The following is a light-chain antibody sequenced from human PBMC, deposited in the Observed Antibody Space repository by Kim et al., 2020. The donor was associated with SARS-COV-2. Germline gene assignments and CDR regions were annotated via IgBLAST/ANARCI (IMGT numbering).Light chain of an antibody. CDR1: SGHSSYA. CDR3: QTWGTGIAV. Sequence: QLVLTQSPSASASLGASVKLTCTLSSGHSSYAIAWHQQQPEKGPRYLMKLNSDGSHSKGDGIPDRFSGSSSGAERYLTISSLQYEDEADYYCQTWGTGIAVFGGGTQLTVL. J-gene: IGLJ2*01. CDR2: LNSDGSH. V-gene: IGLV4-69*01.